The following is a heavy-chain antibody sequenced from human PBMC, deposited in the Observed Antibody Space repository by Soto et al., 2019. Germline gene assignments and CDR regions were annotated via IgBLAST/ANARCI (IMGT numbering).Heavy chain of an antibody. J-gene: IGHJ4*02. CDR2: INAGNGNT. CDR3: ASSSREGTYFDY. V-gene: IGHV1-3*01. Sequence: GASVKVSCKASGYTFTSYAMHWVRQAPGQRLEWMGWINAGNGNTKYSQKFQGRVTITRDTSASTAYMELSSLRSEGTAVYYCASSSREGTYFDYWGQGTLVTVSS. CDR1: GYTFTSYA.